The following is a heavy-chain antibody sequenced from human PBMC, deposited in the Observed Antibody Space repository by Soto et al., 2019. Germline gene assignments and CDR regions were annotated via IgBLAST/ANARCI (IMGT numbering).Heavy chain of an antibody. Sequence: PSETLSLTCTVSGGSISSSSYYWGWIRQPPGKGLEWIGSIYYSGSTYYNPSLKSRVTISVDTSKNQFSLKLSSVTAADTAVYYCARQGAAGYYYHYGLAVWGQGTTVTVSS. J-gene: IGHJ6*02. D-gene: IGHD6-13*01. CDR1: GGSISSSSYY. CDR3: ARQGAAGYYYHYGLAV. CDR2: IYYSGST. V-gene: IGHV4-39*01.